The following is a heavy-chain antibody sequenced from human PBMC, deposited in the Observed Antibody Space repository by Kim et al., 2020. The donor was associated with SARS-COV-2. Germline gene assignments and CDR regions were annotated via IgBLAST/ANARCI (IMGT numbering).Heavy chain of an antibody. V-gene: IGHV3-11*01. CDR3: ARLPVDYYYYMDV. J-gene: IGHJ6*03. Sequence: YYADIVKGRFTISRDKAKNSRYLQMNSLGAEDTAVYYCARLPVDYYYYMDVWGKGTTVTVSS.